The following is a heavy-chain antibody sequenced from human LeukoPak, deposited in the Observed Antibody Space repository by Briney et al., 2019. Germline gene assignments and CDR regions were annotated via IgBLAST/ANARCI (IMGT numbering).Heavy chain of an antibody. V-gene: IGHV1-2*02. CDR2: INPNSGGT. Sequence: GASVKVSCKASGYTFTGYYMHWVRQAPGQGLEWMGWINPNSGGTNYAQKFQGRVTMTRDTSISTAYMELSRLRSDDTAVYYCARERLAYDYGGFDYWGQGTLVTVSS. CDR1: GYTFTGYY. CDR3: ARERLAYDYGGFDY. J-gene: IGHJ4*02. D-gene: IGHD4-17*01.